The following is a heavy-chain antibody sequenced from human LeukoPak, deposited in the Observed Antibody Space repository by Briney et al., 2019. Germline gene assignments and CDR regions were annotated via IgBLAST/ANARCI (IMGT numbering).Heavy chain of an antibody. CDR3: AVWFGELFDLGPRRANERGVGY. D-gene: IGHD3-10*01. V-gene: IGHV4-34*01. CDR1: GGSFSGYY. Sequence: PLETLSLTCAIYGGSFSGYYWSWIRQPPGKGLEWIGEINHSGSTNYNPSLKSRVTISVDTSKNQFSLKLSSVTAADTAVYYCAVWFGELFDLGPRRANERGVGYWGQGTLVTVSS. J-gene: IGHJ4*02. CDR2: INHSGST.